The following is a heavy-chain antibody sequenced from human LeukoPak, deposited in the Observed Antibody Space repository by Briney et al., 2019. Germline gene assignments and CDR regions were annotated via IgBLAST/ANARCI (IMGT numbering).Heavy chain of an antibody. Sequence: GGSLRLSCAASGFTFSNDWMHWVRQPPGKGLVWVSRINGDGSSTTYADSVKGRFTISRDNAKNTLYLQMNSLRAEDTAVYYRAGLGYCTSTNCYIDYWGQGTVVTVSS. CDR1: GFTFSNDW. CDR2: INGDGSST. D-gene: IGHD2-2*02. V-gene: IGHV3-74*01. J-gene: IGHJ4*02. CDR3: AGLGYCTSTNCYIDY.